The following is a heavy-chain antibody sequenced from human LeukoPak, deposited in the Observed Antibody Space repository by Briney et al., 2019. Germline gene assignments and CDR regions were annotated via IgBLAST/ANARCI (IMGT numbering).Heavy chain of an antibody. D-gene: IGHD2-8*01. V-gene: IGHV3-66*02. Sequence: GGSLRLSCAASGFTVSSNYMSWVPQAPGKGLEWVSVIYSGGSTYYADSVKGRFTISRDNSKNTLYLQMNSLRAEDTAVYYCERDLTNVDYYYYMDVWGKGTTVTVSS. CDR1: GFTVSSNY. CDR2: IYSGGST. J-gene: IGHJ6*03. CDR3: ERDLTNVDYYYYMDV.